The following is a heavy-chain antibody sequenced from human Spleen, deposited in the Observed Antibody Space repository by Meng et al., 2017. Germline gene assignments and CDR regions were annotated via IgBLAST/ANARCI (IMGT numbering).Heavy chain of an antibody. CDR1: GGSFSTSY. CDR3: AREPGGYGYVWFDP. Sequence: QVPLQQWGAGRLEPSETLSLTCAVYGGSFSTSYWSWIHQPPGTGLAWIREITHSGSTNYNPSLKSRVTISVDKSKNQFSLKLSSVTAADTAVYFCAREPGGYGYVWFDPWGQGTLVTVSS. V-gene: IGHV4-34*01. J-gene: IGHJ5*02. CDR2: ITHSGST. D-gene: IGHD5-18*01.